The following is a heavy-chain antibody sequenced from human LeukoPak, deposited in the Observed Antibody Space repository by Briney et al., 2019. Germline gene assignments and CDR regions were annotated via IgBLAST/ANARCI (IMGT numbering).Heavy chain of an antibody. CDR3: ARAVRSGDY. V-gene: IGHV3-21*01. CDR2: ISSSSSYI. Sequence: GGYLRLSCAASGFTFSSYSMNWVRQAPGMGLEWVSSISSSSSYIYYADSVKGRVTISRDNAKNSLYLQMNSLRAEDTAVYYCARAVRSGDYWGQGTLVTVSS. D-gene: IGHD1-1*01. J-gene: IGHJ4*02. CDR1: GFTFSSYS.